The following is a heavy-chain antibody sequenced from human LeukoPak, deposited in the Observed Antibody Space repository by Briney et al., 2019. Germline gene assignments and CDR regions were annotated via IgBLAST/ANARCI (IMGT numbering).Heavy chain of an antibody. Sequence: SETLSLACTVSGGSISSYYWSWIRQPPGKGLEWIGYIYTSGSTNYNPSLKSRVTISVDTSKNQFSLKLSSVTAADTAVYYCARQSVGTGTTDMWFDPWGQGTLVTVSS. CDR1: GGSISSYY. J-gene: IGHJ5*02. CDR3: ARQSVGTGTTDMWFDP. D-gene: IGHD1-7*01. CDR2: IYTSGST. V-gene: IGHV4-4*09.